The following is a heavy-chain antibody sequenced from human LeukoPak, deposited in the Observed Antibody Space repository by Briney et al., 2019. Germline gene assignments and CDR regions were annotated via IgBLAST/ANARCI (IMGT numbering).Heavy chain of an antibody. D-gene: IGHD6-13*01. CDR2: IYYSGST. CDR1: GGSISSYY. J-gene: IGHJ5*02. CDR3: ARAAAAAVNWFDP. V-gene: IGHV4-59*01. Sequence: SETLSLTCTVSGGSISSYYWSWIRQPPGKGLEWIGYIYYSGSTNYNPSLKGRVTISVDTSKNQFSLKLSSVTAADTAVYYCARAAAAAVNWFDPWGQGTLVTVSS.